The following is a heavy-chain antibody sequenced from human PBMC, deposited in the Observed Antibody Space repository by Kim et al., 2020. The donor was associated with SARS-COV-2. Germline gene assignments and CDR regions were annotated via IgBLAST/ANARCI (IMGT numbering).Heavy chain of an antibody. Sequence: GGSLRLSCAASGFTFSVAWVSWVRQAPGKGLEWVGHIADGGATDLAAPVRGRFIISRDDSKNTLYLQMNSLKTEDTAGYYCTTGTGVPDGGWGYGGQGTPVTVSS. CDR1: GFTFSVAW. CDR2: IADGGAT. V-gene: IGHV3-15*04. D-gene: IGHD2-15*01. J-gene: IGHJ4*02. CDR3: TTGTGVPDGGWGY.